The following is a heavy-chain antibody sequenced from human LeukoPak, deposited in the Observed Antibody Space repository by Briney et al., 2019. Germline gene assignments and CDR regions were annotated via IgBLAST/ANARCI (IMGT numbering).Heavy chain of an antibody. Sequence: GGSLRLSCAASGFTFDDYAMHWVRQAPGKGLEWVSGISWNSGSIGYADSVKGRFTISRDNAKNSLYLQMNSLRAEDTALYYCAKVYYYDSSGLPHAFDIWGQGTMVTVSS. V-gene: IGHV3-9*01. CDR3: AKVYYYDSSGLPHAFDI. CDR1: GFTFDDYA. D-gene: IGHD3-22*01. J-gene: IGHJ3*02. CDR2: ISWNSGSI.